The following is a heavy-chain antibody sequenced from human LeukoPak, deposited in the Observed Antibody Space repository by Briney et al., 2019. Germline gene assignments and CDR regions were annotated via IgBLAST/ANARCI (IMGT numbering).Heavy chain of an antibody. CDR2: ISANGGST. D-gene: IGHD6-13*01. Sequence: GGSLRLSCSASGFTFTTYAMHWLRQAPGKGLEYISAISANGGSTYHADSVKGRFTISRDNSKNTLYFQMSSLRPEDTAVYFCVKAGFSSTWYNAFDIWGQGTMVTVSS. J-gene: IGHJ3*02. V-gene: IGHV3-64D*06. CDR1: GFTFTTYA. CDR3: VKAGFSSTWYNAFDI.